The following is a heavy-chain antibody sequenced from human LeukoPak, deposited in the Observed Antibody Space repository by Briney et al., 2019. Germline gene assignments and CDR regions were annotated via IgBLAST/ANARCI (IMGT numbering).Heavy chain of an antibody. CDR2: INPSGGST. Sequence: ASVKVSCKASGYTFTSYYMHWVRQAPGQGLEWMGIINPSGGSTSYAQKFQGRVTMTRDTSTNTVYMHLSSLSSDDTAVYYCARAYYESSAYRHAVYFDYWGQGTLVTVSS. J-gene: IGHJ4*02. V-gene: IGHV1-46*01. D-gene: IGHD3-22*01. CDR1: GYTFTSYY. CDR3: ARAYYESSAYRHAVYFDY.